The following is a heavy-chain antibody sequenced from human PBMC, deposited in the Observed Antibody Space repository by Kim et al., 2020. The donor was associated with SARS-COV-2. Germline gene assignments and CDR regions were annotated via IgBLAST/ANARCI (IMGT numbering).Heavy chain of an antibody. V-gene: IGHV3-30*18. CDR3: AKWCTYYYDSSGAGGAFDI. Sequence: GGSLRLSCAASGFTFSSYGMHWVRQAPGKGLEWVAVISYDGSNKYYADSVKGRFTISRDNSKNTLYLQMNSLRAEDTAVYYCAKWCTYYYDSSGAGGAFDIWGQGTMVTVSS. J-gene: IGHJ3*02. CDR2: ISYDGSNK. D-gene: IGHD3-22*01. CDR1: GFTFSSYG.